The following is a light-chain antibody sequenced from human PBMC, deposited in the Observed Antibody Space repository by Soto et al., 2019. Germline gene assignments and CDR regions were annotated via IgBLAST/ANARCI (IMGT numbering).Light chain of an antibody. Sequence: EIVLTQSPGTLSLSPGERATLSCRASQSVSSSYLSWYHQKPRQAPRLLIYGASSRVPGIPDRFSGSGSGTDFTLTISRLEPEDFAVYYCQQYGSSPRTFGQGTKVEIK. V-gene: IGKV3-20*01. CDR3: QQYGSSPRT. J-gene: IGKJ1*01. CDR2: GAS. CDR1: QSVSSSY.